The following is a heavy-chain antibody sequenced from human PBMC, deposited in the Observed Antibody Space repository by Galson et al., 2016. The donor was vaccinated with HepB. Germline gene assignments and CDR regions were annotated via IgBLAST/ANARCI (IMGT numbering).Heavy chain of an antibody. D-gene: IGHD4-23*01. CDR2: IYSGSTT. Sequence: SLKLSCAASGYTVSNNYMNWVRQAPGHGLKWVVLIYSGSTTYYADYVKGRFTLSRDSSKNTLYLQMNSLRVEDTAVYYCARDPNAVVTGTYAWGHGTTVTVSS. CDR1: GYTVSNNY. CDR3: ARDPNAVVTGTYA. V-gene: IGHV3-66*01. J-gene: IGHJ6*02.